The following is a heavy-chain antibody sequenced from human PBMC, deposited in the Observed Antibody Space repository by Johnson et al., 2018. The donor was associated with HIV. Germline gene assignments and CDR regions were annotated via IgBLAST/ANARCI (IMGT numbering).Heavy chain of an antibody. CDR3: AKGACGGDCFSHDAFDI. CDR1: GFFSVPTA. V-gene: IGHV3-30*02. CDR2: ITYDESKK. J-gene: IGHJ3*02. Sequence: QVQLVESGGGVGQPGGSLGPSCPPSGFFSVPTAIHWARRAPGKGLEWVPFITYDESKKYYADSAKGRFTISRDDSKNTVYLQMNSLRAEDTAVYYCAKGACGGDCFSHDAFDIWGQGTMVTVSS. D-gene: IGHD2-21*02.